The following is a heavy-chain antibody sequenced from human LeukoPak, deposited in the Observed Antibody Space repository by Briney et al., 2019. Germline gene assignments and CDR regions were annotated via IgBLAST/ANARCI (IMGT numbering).Heavy chain of an antibody. Sequence: PGGSLRLSCAASGFTFSTYGMSWVRQAPGKGLEWVSAMSGSAGSTYYADAVKGRLTISRDNSKNTLYLQMNSLRAEDTAVYYCAKEGNGDYYFDYWGQGTLVTVSS. CDR3: AKEGNGDYYFDY. D-gene: IGHD4-17*01. CDR1: GFTFSTYG. CDR2: MSGSAGST. V-gene: IGHV3-23*01. J-gene: IGHJ4*02.